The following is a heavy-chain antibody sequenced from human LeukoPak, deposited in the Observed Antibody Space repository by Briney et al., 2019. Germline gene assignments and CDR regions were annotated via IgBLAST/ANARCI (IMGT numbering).Heavy chain of an antibody. J-gene: IGHJ4*02. CDR2: INHSGST. V-gene: IGHV4-34*01. Sequence: SETLSLTCAVYGGSFSGYYWSWIRQPPGKGLEWIGEINHSGSTNSNPSLKSRVTISVDTSKNQFSLKLSSVTAADTAVYYCTRTLDATYYFDNWGQGPLVTVSS. CDR1: GGSFSGYY. CDR3: TRTLDATYYFDN.